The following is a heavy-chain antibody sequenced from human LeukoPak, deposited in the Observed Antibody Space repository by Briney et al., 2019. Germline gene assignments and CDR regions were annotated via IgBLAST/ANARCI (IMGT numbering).Heavy chain of an antibody. D-gene: IGHD3-22*01. CDR2: IKQDGSEK. Sequence: PGGSLRLSCVGSGFTFNNYWMAWVRQAPGKGPEWVANIKQDGSEKYYVDSVKGRFTISRDNAKNSLYLQMNSLRVEDTAVYYCARIGQLSSGYFSEFYYYMDVWGKGTTVTVSS. J-gene: IGHJ6*03. V-gene: IGHV3-7*01. CDR3: ARIGQLSSGYFSEFYYYMDV. CDR1: GFTFNNYW.